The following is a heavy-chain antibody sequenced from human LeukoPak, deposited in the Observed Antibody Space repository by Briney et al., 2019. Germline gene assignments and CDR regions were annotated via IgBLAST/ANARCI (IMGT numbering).Heavy chain of an antibody. CDR2: ISYDGSNK. CDR1: GFTFSSYG. J-gene: IGHJ4*02. CDR3: VKDGAQPGYYFDF. D-gene: IGHD1-26*01. Sequence: PGRSLRLSCAASGFTFSSYGMHWVRQAPGKGLEWVAVISYDGSNKYYADSVKGRFTISRDNSKNTLYLQMHSLRAEDTAVYFCVKDGAQPGYYFDFWGQGSLVTVSS. V-gene: IGHV3-30*18.